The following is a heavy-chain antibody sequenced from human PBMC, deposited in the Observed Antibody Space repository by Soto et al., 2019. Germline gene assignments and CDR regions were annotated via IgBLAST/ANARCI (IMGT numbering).Heavy chain of an antibody. J-gene: IGHJ3*02. CDR1: GFTFSSYS. CDR3: ARDTREGSPHDAFDI. Sequence: GGSLRLSCAASGFTFSSYSMNWVRQAPGKGLEWVSSISSSSSYIYYADSVKGRFTISRDNAKNSLYLQMNSLRAEDTAVYYCARDTREGSPHDAFDIWGQGTMVTVSS. V-gene: IGHV3-21*01. CDR2: ISSSSSYI. D-gene: IGHD1-26*01.